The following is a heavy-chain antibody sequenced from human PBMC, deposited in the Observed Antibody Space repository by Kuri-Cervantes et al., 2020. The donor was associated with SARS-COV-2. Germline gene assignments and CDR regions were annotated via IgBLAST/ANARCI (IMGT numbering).Heavy chain of an antibody. CDR2: ISSSGSTI. D-gene: IGHD3-16*01. V-gene: IGHV3-48*03. Sequence: GESLKISCAVSGFTFTSHAMHWVRQAPGKGLEWVSYISSSGSTIYYADSVKGRFTISRDNAKNSLYLQMNSLRAEDTAVYYCARGESYYYYYYMDVWGKGTTVTVSS. CDR3: ARGESYYYYYYMDV. J-gene: IGHJ6*03. CDR1: GFTFTSHA.